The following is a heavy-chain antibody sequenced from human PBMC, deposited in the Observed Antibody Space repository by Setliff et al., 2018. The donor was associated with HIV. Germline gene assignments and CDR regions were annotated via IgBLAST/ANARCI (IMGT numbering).Heavy chain of an antibody. CDR1: GASISNSNSY. J-gene: IGHJ2*01. CDR3: LLWTGYYTYWFFDL. D-gene: IGHD3-3*01. V-gene: IGHV4-39*07. CDR2: VYQSGST. Sequence: SETLSLTCTVYGASISNSNSYWGWIRQPPGKRLEWLGSVYQSGSTHYNPSLKSRLTISVDMSKNQLSLKLSSVTAADTAVYYCLLWTGYYTYWFFDLWGRGALVTVSS.